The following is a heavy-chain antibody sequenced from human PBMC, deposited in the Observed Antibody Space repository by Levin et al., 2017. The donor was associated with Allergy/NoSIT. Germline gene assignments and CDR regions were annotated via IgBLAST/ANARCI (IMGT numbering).Heavy chain of an antibody. D-gene: IGHD4-17*01. J-gene: IGHJ4*02. Sequence: AGGSLRLSCAASGFAFHGNAMHWVRQAPGKGLEWVAVIWYDGSNTYYADSVKGRFTISRDNSRNTLYLEMNSLRAEDTAVYYCARDWVTRRLDYWGQGSLVTVSS. V-gene: IGHV3-33*01. CDR1: GFAFHGNA. CDR3: ARDWVTRRLDY. CDR2: IWYDGSNT.